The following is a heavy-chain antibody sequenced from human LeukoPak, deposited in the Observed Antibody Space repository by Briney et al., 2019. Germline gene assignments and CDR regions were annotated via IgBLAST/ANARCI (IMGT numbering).Heavy chain of an antibody. CDR2: ISHSGSSI. V-gene: IGHV3-11*01. J-gene: IGHJ4*02. Sequence: GGSLRLSCAASGFTFSDEYMSWIRQAPGKGLEWVSYISHSGSSIPYADSVKGRFTISRDNAENSLFMQMNSLRDEDTAVYYCARARGAGPGAHFDYWGQGTLVTVSS. D-gene: IGHD3-10*01. CDR1: GFTFSDEY. CDR3: ARARGAGPGAHFDY.